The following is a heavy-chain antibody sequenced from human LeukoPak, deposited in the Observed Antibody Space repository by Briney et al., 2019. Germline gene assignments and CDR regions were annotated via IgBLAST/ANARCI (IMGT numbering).Heavy chain of an antibody. CDR2: MNPNSGNT. CDR3: ARGGSGSLHNDAFDI. CDR1: GYTFTSYD. V-gene: IGHV1-8*03. J-gene: IGHJ3*02. D-gene: IGHD2-15*01. Sequence: ASVKVSCKASGYTFTSYDINWVRQATGQGLEWMGWMNPNSGNTGYAQKFQDRVTITRNTSISTAYMELSSLRSEDTAVYYCARGGSGSLHNDAFDIWGQGTMVTVSS.